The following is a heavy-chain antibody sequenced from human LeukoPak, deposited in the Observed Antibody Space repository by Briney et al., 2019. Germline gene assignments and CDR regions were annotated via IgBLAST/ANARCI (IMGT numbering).Heavy chain of an antibody. CDR1: GFTFSSYG. Sequence: GGSLRLSCAASGFTFSSYGMHWVRQAPGKGLEWVALVWYDGTNKYYADSVKGRFTISRDNSKNTLYLQMNSLRAEDTAVYYCARDFTAAGLNFDYWGQGTLVTVSS. CDR2: VWYDGTNK. J-gene: IGHJ4*02. V-gene: IGHV3-33*08. D-gene: IGHD6-13*01. CDR3: ARDFTAAGLNFDY.